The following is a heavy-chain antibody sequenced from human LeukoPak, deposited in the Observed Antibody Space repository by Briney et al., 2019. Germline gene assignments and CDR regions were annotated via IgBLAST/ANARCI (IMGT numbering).Heavy chain of an antibody. CDR3: AKDHYYGSGSYSLSFDY. J-gene: IGHJ4*02. V-gene: IGHV3-23*01. CDR2: ISGSGGST. D-gene: IGHD3-10*01. CDR1: GFTFSSYA. Sequence: GGSLRLSCAASGFTFSSYAMSWVRQAPGKGLEWVSAISGSGGSTYYADSVKGRFTISRDNSKNTLYLQMNSLRAEDTAVYYCAKDHYYGSGSYSLSFDYWGQGTLVTVSS.